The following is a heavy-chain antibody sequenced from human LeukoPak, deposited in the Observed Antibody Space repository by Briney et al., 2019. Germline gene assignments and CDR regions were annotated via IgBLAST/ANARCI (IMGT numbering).Heavy chain of an antibody. J-gene: IGHJ4*02. Sequence: SETLSLTCAVSGGSVSSSSYSWGWIRQPPGKGLEWIGTLYYSGSTYYNPSLKSRVTISVDASQNQFSLKLSSVTAADTAVYYCARRATLYYYSSGYYYPFDYWGQGALVTVSS. D-gene: IGHD3-22*01. CDR3: ARRATLYYYSSGYYYPFDY. CDR1: GGSVSSSSYS. V-gene: IGHV4-39*01. CDR2: LYYSGST.